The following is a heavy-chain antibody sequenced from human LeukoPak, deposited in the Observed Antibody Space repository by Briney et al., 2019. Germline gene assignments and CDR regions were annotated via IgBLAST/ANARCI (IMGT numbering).Heavy chain of an antibody. CDR1: GFTFSSYS. Sequence: GGSLRLSCAASGFTFSSYSMNWVRQAPGKGLEWVSYISSSSSTIYYADSVRGRFTISRDNAKNSLYLQMNSLRAEDTAVYYCAKNDYGDSYYYYYYYMDVWGKGTTVTVSS. D-gene: IGHD4-17*01. V-gene: IGHV3-48*01. CDR3: AKNDYGDSYYYYYYYMDV. J-gene: IGHJ6*03. CDR2: ISSSSSTI.